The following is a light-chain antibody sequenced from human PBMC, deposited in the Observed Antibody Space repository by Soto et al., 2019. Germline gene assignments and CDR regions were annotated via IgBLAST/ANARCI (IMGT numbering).Light chain of an antibody. J-gene: IGKJ1*01. CDR2: AAS. CDR3: QRFNSDPPT. V-gene: IGKV1-27*01. Sequence: DIQMTQSPSSLSAFVGDRVTITCRASQGISNYLAWYQQKPGRVPKLLIYAASTLQSGVPPRFSGSGSGTDFTLTISSLQPEDVATYYCQRFNSDPPTFGQGTKVAIK. CDR1: QGISNY.